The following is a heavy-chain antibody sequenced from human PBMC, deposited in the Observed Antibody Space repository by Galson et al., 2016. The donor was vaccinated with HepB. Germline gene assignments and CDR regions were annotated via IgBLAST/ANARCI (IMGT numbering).Heavy chain of an antibody. V-gene: IGHV3-53*01. J-gene: IGHJ5*02. CDR3: ARDGRDSSGSTSFDP. D-gene: IGHD3-22*01. Sequence: SLRLSCAASGFIVSSNYMNWVGQAPGKELEWVSVIYSGGSTYYADSVKGRFTISRDNSKNTLYLQMNSLRAEDTAVYYCARDGRDSSGSTSFDPWGQGTLVTVSS. CDR1: GFIVSSNY. CDR2: IYSGGST.